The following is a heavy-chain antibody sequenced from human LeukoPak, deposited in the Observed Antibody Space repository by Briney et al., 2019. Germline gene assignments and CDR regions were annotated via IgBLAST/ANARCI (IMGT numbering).Heavy chain of an antibody. CDR2: IYHSGST. CDR3: ARVPFWGFALYFDY. V-gene: IGHV4-38-2*02. J-gene: IGHJ4*02. D-gene: IGHD7-27*01. CDR1: GYSISSGYY. Sequence: SETLSLTCTVSGYSISSGYYWGWIRQPPGKGLEWIGSIYHSGSTYYNPSLKSRVTISVDTSKNQFSLKLSSVTAADTAVYYCARVPFWGFALYFDYWGQGTLVTVSS.